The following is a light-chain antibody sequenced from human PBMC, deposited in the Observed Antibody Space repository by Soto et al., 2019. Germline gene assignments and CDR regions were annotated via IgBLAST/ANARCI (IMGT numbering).Light chain of an antibody. CDR2: LGS. V-gene: IGKV2-28*01. CDR3: MQARQTRT. CDR1: QSLLHSNGYNY. J-gene: IGKJ1*01. Sequence: DIVMTQSPLSLPVTPGEPASISCRSSQSLLHSNGYNYLDWYLQKPGQSPQLLIYLGSNRASGVPGRFSGRGSGTDFTLKISGVEAEDVGGYYCMQARQTRTFGQGTKVEIK.